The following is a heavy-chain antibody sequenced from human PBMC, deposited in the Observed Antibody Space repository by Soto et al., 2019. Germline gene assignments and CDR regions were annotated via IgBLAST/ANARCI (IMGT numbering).Heavy chain of an antibody. CDR2: IYYSGST. V-gene: IGHV4-39*01. CDR1: GGSISSSSYY. CDR3: ATLPPRVVVSVLPIPT. J-gene: IGHJ4*02. Sequence: PSETLSLTCTVSGGSISSSSYYWGWIRQPPGKGLEWIGSIYYSGSTYYNPSLKSRVTISVDTSKNQFSLKLSSVTAADTAVYYCATLPPRVVVSVLPIPTWGQGTLVTVSS. D-gene: IGHD2-21*01.